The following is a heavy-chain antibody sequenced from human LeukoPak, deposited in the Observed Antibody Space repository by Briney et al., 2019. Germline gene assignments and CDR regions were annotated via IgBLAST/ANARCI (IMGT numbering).Heavy chain of an antibody. CDR3: AKDYSHLWFGELSH. CDR1: GFTFSSYG. D-gene: IGHD3-10*01. V-gene: IGHV3-30*02. J-gene: IGHJ4*02. CDR2: IRYDGSNK. Sequence: GRSLRLSCAASGFTFSSYGMHWVRQAPGKGLEWVAFIRYDGSNKYYADSVKGRFTISRDNSKNTLYLQMNSLRAEDTAVYYCAKDYSHLWFGELSHWGQGTLVTVSS.